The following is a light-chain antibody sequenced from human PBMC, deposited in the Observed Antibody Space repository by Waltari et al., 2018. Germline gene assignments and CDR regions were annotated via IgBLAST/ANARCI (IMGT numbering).Light chain of an antibody. J-gene: IGKJ2*01. CDR2: GAS. V-gene: IGKV3-20*01. CDR1: QILSNNF. Sequence: EIVLTLSPGTLSLSTGQRATLSCRASQILSNNFLAWYQQISGQPPRLLIYGASRRATGIPDRFSVAGSGTDFTLTISRLEAEDSAVYYCQQYANSPYTFGQGTKLEV. CDR3: QQYANSPYT.